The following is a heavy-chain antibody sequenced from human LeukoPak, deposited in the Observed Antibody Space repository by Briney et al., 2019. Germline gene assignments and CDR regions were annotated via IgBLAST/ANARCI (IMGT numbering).Heavy chain of an antibody. CDR2: IIPIFGTA. Sequence: GSSVKVSCKASGGTFSSYAISWVRQAPGQGLEWRGGIIPIFGTANYAQKFQGRVTITTDESTSTAYMELSSLRSEDTAVYYCVSNSYGYKPNAFDIWGQGTMVTVSS. CDR1: GGTFSSYA. CDR3: VSNSYGYKPNAFDI. V-gene: IGHV1-69*05. J-gene: IGHJ3*02. D-gene: IGHD5-18*01.